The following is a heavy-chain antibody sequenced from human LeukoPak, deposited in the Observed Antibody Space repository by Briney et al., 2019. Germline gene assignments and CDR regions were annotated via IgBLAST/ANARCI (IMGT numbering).Heavy chain of an antibody. J-gene: IGHJ5*02. CDR1: GGSISSTSW. V-gene: IGHV4-4*02. CDR2: ISHSETT. D-gene: IGHD3-10*01. Sequence: SETLSLTCALAGGSISSTSWWSWVRQPPGKGLEWIGEISHSETTNYNPSLKSRVTISVDKSKNQFSLKLSSVTAADTAVYDCARSGSLMGRGVIDPWSQGTLVTVSS. CDR3: ARSGSLMGRGVIDP.